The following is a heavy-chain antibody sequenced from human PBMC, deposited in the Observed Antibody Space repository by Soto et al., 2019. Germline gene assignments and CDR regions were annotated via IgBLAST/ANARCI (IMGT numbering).Heavy chain of an antibody. J-gene: IGHJ5*01. CDR1: GESVSTNSAT. CDR3: ARLIGDSWLDS. V-gene: IGHV6-1*01. D-gene: IGHD2-8*01. CDR2: TYYRSKWYH. Sequence: QVQLQQSGPGLVKPSQTLSLTCAISGESVSTNSATWDWIRQSPSRGLEWLGRTYYRSKWYHDSAVSVKGRIPINQDTSNNQLSLQLTSVTPDDTAVYYCARLIGDSWLDSWGQGTLVTVSS.